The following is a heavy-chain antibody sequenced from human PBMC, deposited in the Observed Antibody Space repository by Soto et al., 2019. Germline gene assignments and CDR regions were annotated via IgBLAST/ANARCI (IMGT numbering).Heavy chain of an antibody. D-gene: IGHD1-26*01. J-gene: IGHJ3*02. V-gene: IGHV4-39*01. CDR3: ARREWEPPDAFDI. CDR2: IYYSGST. CDR1: GGSISSSSYY. Sequence: QLQLQESGPGLVKPSETLSLTCTVSGGSISSSSYYWGWIRQPPGKGLEWIGSIYYSGSTYYNPSLKSRVTISVDTSKNQFSLKLSSVTAADTAVYYCARREWEPPDAFDIWGQGTMVTVSS.